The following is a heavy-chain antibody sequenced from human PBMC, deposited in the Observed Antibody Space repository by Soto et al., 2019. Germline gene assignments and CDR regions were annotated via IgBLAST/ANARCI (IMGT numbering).Heavy chain of an antibody. CDR3: ARGYSSGWYPKYFQH. D-gene: IGHD6-19*01. J-gene: IGHJ1*01. V-gene: IGHV4-31*03. Sequence: QVQLQESGPGLVKPSQTLSLTCTVSGGSISSGGYYWSWIRQHPGKGLEWIGYIYYSGSTYYNPSLQSRVTISVDTSKNQFSLKLSSVTAADTAVYYCARGYSSGWYPKYFQHWGQGTLVTVSS. CDR1: GGSISSGGYY. CDR2: IYYSGST.